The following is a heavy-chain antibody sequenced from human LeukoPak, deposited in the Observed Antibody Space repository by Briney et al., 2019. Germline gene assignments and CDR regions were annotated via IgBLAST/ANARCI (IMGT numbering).Heavy chain of an antibody. D-gene: IGHD3-3*01. CDR1: GFTVSSNY. CDR2: IYSGGST. J-gene: IGHJ3*02. CDR3: ARAPGRFDAFDI. V-gene: IGHV3-53*05. Sequence: PGGSLRLSCAASGFTVSSNYMSWVRQAPGRGLEWVSVIYSGGSTYYADSVKGRFTISRDNSKNTLYLQMNSLRPEDTAVYYCARAPGRFDAFDIWGQGTMVTVSS.